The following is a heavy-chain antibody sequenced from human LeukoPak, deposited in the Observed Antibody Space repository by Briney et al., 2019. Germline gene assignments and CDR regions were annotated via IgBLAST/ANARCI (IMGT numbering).Heavy chain of an antibody. Sequence: PGRSLRLSCAASGFTFDDYAMHWVRQAPGKGLEWVSGISWNSGSIGYADSVKGRFTISRDNAKNSLYLQMNSLRAEDTALCYCAKALKLGPFDYWGQGTLVTVSS. CDR1: GFTFDDYA. CDR3: AKALKLGPFDY. V-gene: IGHV3-9*01. CDR2: ISWNSGSI. J-gene: IGHJ4*02. D-gene: IGHD7-27*01.